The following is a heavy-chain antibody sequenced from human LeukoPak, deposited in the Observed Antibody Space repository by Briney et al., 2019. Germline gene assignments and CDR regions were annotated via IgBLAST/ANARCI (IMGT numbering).Heavy chain of an antibody. V-gene: IGHV4-59*01. CDR2: IYYSGSA. J-gene: IGHJ3*02. Sequence: SETLSLTCTVSGGSISSYYWSWIRQPPGKGLKWIGYIYYSGSANYNPSLKSRVTISVDTSKNQFSLKVSSVTAADTAVYYCARELRFLEWLLSTGPSNAFDIWGQGTMVTVSS. CDR1: GGSISSYY. CDR3: ARELRFLEWLLSTGPSNAFDI. D-gene: IGHD3-3*01.